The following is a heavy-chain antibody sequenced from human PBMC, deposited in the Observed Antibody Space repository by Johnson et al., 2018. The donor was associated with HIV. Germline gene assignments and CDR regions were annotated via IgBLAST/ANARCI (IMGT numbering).Heavy chain of an antibody. Sequence: VQLVESGGGVVRPGGSLRLSCTASGFTFDDYGMSWVRQAPGKGLAWVSGLKWNGGNTGYVDSVKGRFTISRDNAKNSLYLQMNSLRAEDTALYYCAREVGIQLWSSDAFDIWGQGTMVTVSS. CDR1: GFTFDDYG. V-gene: IGHV3-20*04. CDR2: LKWNGGNT. D-gene: IGHD5-18*01. J-gene: IGHJ3*02. CDR3: AREVGIQLWSSDAFDI.